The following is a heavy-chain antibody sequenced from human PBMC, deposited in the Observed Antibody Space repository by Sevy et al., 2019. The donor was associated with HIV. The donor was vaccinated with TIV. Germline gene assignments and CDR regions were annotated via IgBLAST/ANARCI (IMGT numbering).Heavy chain of an antibody. CDR1: GFTFSSYA. CDR2: ISGSGGST. V-gene: IGHV3-23*01. J-gene: IGHJ6*02. D-gene: IGHD2-2*01. CDR3: AKPIVVVPAARSVYYYYGMDV. Sequence: GGSLRLSCAASGFTFSSYAMNWVRQAPGKGLEWVSAISGSGGSTYYADSVKGRFTISRDNSKNTLYLQMNSLRAEDTAVYYCAKPIVVVPAARSVYYYYGMDVWGQGTTVTVSS.